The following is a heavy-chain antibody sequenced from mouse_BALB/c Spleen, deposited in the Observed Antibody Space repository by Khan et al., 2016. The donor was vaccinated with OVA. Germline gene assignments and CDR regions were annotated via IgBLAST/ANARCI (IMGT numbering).Heavy chain of an antibody. CDR2: VNPNTGNI. D-gene: IGHD2-14*01. J-gene: IGHJ3*01. CDR3: ARGYDFFAY. Sequence: EVELVESGPDLVKPGASVKMSCKASGYSFTGYYMNWVKQSHGKSLESIGRVNPNTGNINYNQKFKDKAILIVDTLSSTAYMELRSLTSEDSAVYYCARGYDFFAYWGQGTLVTVSA. CDR1: GYSFTGYY. V-gene: IGHV1-26*01.